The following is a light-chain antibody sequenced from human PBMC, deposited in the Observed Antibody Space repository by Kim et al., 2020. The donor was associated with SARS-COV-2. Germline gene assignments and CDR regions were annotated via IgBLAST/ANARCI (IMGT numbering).Light chain of an antibody. Sequence: ASVGDRVTITCRASQGISKYLAWLQQKPGKAPKSLIYDASSLQSGVPSRFSGSGSGRDFTLTISGLQPEDLATYYCQQYDAYPITFGQGTRLEIK. CDR3: QQYDAYPIT. CDR2: DAS. J-gene: IGKJ5*01. CDR1: QGISKY. V-gene: IGKV1-16*01.